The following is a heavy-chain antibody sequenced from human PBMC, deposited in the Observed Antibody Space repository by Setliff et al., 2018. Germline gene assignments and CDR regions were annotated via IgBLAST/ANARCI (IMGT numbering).Heavy chain of an antibody. CDR1: GYTFTGHY. V-gene: IGHV1-2*02. Sequence: ASVKVSCKASGYTFTGHYIHWVRQAPGQGLVWMGWTNPRTGVTNSAQKFQGRVTMTRDTSITTVYMDLSRLKSDDTAVYYCARGTDYHGSGSYWAKDVWGKGTTVTVSS. D-gene: IGHD3-10*01. J-gene: IGHJ6*04. CDR3: ARGTDYHGSGSYWAKDV. CDR2: TNPRTGVT.